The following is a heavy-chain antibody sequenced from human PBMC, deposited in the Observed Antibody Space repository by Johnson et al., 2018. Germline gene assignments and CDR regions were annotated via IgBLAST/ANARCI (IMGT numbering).Heavy chain of an antibody. CDR1: GFTFSSYW. J-gene: IGHJ1*01. CDR3: ARPYGDYYFQH. Sequence: VQLVQSGGGLVQPGGSLRLSCAASGFTFSSYWMSWVRQAPGKGLEWVANIKQDGSEKYYVDSVKGRFTISRDHAKNSLYLQMNRRRAEDTDVYYCARPYGDYYFQHWGQGTLVTVSS. CDR2: IKQDGSEK. D-gene: IGHD4-17*01. V-gene: IGHV3-7*01.